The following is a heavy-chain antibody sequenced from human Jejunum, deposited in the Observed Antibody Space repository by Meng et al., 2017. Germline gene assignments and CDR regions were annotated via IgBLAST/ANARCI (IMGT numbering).Heavy chain of an antibody. J-gene: IGHJ5*01. CDR2: IKPDGRTT. V-gene: IGHV3-74*01. Sequence: VWSRGSLVQPGGSLPLSCAATGLTVSTDAMHWVRQAPGKGLLWVSQIKPDGRTTAYADSVKGRFTISRDDAKNTLYLQMSSLRVDDTAVYHCVNRAWLESWGQGTLVTVSS. D-gene: IGHD3-10*01. CDR1: GLTVSTDA. CDR3: VNRAWLES.